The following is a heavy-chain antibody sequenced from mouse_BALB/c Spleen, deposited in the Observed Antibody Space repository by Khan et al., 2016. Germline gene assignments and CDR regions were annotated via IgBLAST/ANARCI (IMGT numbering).Heavy chain of an antibody. J-gene: IGHJ2*01. V-gene: IGHV14-3*02. D-gene: IGHD1-1*01. CDR1: GFNIKDTF. CDR3: ARRGPIYYCGSTYGY. CDR2: IDPANGNT. Sequence: VQLQQSGAELVKPGASVKLSCTASGFNIKDTFMHWVKQRPEQGLEWIGRIDPANGNTRYDPKFQGKATITADTSSNTAYLQLSSLTSEDTAVYYCARRGPIYYCGSTYGYWGKGTTLTVSS.